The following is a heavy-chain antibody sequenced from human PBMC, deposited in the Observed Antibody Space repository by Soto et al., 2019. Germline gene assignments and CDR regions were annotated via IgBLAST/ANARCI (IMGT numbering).Heavy chain of an antibody. V-gene: IGHV3-30-3*01. J-gene: IGHJ6*02. Sequence: QVQLVESGGGVVQPGRSLRLSCAASGFTFSSYAMHWVRQAPGKGLEWVAVISYDGSNKYYADSVKGRFTISRDNSKNXLXXQMNSLRAEDTAVYYCARDYGFGELRYYYYYGMDVWGQGTTVTVSS. CDR3: ARDYGFGELRYYYYYGMDV. CDR2: ISYDGSNK. CDR1: GFTFSSYA. D-gene: IGHD3-10*01.